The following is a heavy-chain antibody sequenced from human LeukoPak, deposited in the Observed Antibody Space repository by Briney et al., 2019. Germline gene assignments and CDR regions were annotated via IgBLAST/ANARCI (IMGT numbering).Heavy chain of an antibody. V-gene: IGHV4-39*01. J-gene: IGHJ5*02. CDR1: GGSISNSSFY. D-gene: IGHD3-16*01. CDR2: IFYSGST. CDR3: ARHGGLWFDP. Sequence: PSETLSLTCTVSGGSISNSSFYWGWIRQSPGKGLQWIGNIFYSGSTYYNPSLKSRVTISVDTSKNQFSLKLSSVTAADTAVYYCARHGGLWFDPWGQGTLVTVSS.